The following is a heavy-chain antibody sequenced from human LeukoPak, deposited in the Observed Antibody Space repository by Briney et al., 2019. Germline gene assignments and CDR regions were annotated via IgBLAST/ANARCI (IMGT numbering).Heavy chain of an antibody. D-gene: IGHD1-26*01. J-gene: IGHJ4*02. Sequence: SETLSLTCTVSGGSISSSGYYWGWIRQSPGKGLEWIGSIYFGGTTNYNPSLRSRVTISVDTSKNRFSLKLSSVTAADTAVYYCARRGVGAPIDYWGQGTLVTVSS. CDR2: IYFGGTT. CDR3: ARRGVGAPIDY. V-gene: IGHV4-39*01. CDR1: GGSISSSGYY.